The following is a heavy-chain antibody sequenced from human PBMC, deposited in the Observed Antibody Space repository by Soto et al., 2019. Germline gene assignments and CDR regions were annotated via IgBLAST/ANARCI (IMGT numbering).Heavy chain of an antibody. CDR3: ARRRDCSGGSCYSGYYYYGMDV. Sequence: GGSLRLSCAASGFTFSSYAMHWVRQAPGKGLEWVAVISYDGSNKYYADSVKGRFTISRDNSKNTLYLQMNSLRAEDTAVYYCARRRDCSGGSCYSGYYYYGMDVCGQGTTVTVSS. J-gene: IGHJ6*02. V-gene: IGHV3-30-3*01. CDR1: GFTFSSYA. CDR2: ISYDGSNK. D-gene: IGHD2-15*01.